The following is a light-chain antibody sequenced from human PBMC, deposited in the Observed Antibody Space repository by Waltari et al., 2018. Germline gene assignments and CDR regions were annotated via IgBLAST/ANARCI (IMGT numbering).Light chain of an antibody. CDR2: SAS. V-gene: IGKV1-39*01. J-gene: IGKJ2*03. Sequence: DIHMTQSPSSLSASVGDRVTLTCRASPSISIYVSWFHHKPGKAPRLLVYSASSLQGGVPSRFSGSGSGTDFTLTISSLQPEDLGSYYCQQSYIAPYSFGQGTKLEIK. CDR1: PSISIY. CDR3: QQSYIAPYS.